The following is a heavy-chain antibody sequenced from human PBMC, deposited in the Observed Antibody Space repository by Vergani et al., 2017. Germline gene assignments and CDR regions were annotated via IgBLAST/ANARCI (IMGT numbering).Heavy chain of an antibody. CDR3: ARSYRVVWHCSGGSCPSWFDP. J-gene: IGHJ5*02. D-gene: IGHD2-15*01. V-gene: IGHV1-18*04. Sequence: QVQLVQSGAEVKKPGASVKVSCEGSGYTFRNYGISWVRQAPGEGLEWLGWISVYNGETKFAQKFQGRVTLTRDTSTDTAYMEMGSLRSEDTAVYYCARSYRVVWHCSGGSCPSWFDPWGQGTLVTVSS. CDR1: GYTFRNYG. CDR2: ISVYNGET.